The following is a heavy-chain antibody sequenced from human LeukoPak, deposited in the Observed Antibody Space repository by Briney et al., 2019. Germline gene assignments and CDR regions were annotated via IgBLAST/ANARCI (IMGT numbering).Heavy chain of an antibody. CDR2: INHSGST. Sequence: SETLSLTCTVSGGSISGYYWSWIRQPPGKGLEWIGEINHSGSTNYNPSLKSRVTISVDTSKNQFSLKLSSVTAADTAVYYCARDYGDHRVDYWGQGTLVTVSS. J-gene: IGHJ4*02. CDR3: ARDYGDHRVDY. V-gene: IGHV4-34*01. CDR1: GGSISGYY. D-gene: IGHD4-17*01.